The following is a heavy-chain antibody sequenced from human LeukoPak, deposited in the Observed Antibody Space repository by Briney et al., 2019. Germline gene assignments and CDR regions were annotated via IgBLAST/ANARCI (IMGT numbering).Heavy chain of an antibody. J-gene: IGHJ6*02. CDR2: ISYDGSNK. Sequence: GGSLRLSCIASGFTFSDYWMHWVRQAPGKGLEWVAVISYDGSNKYYADSVKGRFTISRDNSKNTLYLQMNSLRAEDTAVYYCARSAPYYYYGMDVWGQGTTVTVSS. CDR3: ARSAPYYYYGMDV. CDR1: GFTFSDYW. V-gene: IGHV3-30*03.